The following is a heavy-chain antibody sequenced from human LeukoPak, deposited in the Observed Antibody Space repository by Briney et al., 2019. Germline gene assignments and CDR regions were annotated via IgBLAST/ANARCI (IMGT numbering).Heavy chain of an antibody. CDR2: ISGSGGST. CDR3: AKDPSYSEVFDY. CDR1: GFTFSSYA. Sequence: GGSLRLSCAASGFTFSSYAMSWVRQAPGKGLEWVSAISGSGGSTDYADSVKGRFTISRDNSENTLYLQMNSLRAEDTAVYYCAKDPSYSEVFDYWGQGTLVTVSS. V-gene: IGHV3-23*01. D-gene: IGHD1-26*01. J-gene: IGHJ4*02.